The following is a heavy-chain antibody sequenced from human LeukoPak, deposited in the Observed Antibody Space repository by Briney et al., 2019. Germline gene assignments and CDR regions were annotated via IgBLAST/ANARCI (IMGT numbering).Heavy chain of an antibody. Sequence: PSETLSLTCTVSGGSINSSNYYWGWIRQPPGKGLEWIGSIYYSGSTYYNPSLKSRVTASVDTSKNQFSLKLSSVTAADTAVYYCASLPMKRRLQNFDYWGQGTLVTVSS. CDR1: GGSINSSNYY. J-gene: IGHJ4*02. CDR2: IYYSGST. CDR3: ASLPMKRRLQNFDY. D-gene: IGHD5-24*01. V-gene: IGHV4-39*01.